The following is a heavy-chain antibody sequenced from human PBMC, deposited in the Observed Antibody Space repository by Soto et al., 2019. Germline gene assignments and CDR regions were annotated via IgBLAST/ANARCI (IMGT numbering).Heavy chain of an antibody. CDR2: FDPEDGET. CDR1: GYTLTELS. D-gene: IGHD3-10*01. J-gene: IGHJ6*02. V-gene: IGHV1-24*01. Sequence: ASVKVSCKVSGYTLTELSMHWVRQAPGKGLEWMGDFDPEDGETIYAQKFQGRVTMTEDTSTDTAYMELSSLRSEDTAVYYCATPPGYYGSGSYYVRGAGGGFYGMDVWGQGTTVTVSS. CDR3: ATPPGYYGSGSYYVRGAGGGFYGMDV.